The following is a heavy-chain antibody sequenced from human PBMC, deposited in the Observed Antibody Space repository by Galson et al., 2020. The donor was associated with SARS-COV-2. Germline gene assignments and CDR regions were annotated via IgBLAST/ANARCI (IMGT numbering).Heavy chain of an antibody. Sequence: GESLKISCTASGFTFNTYAKSWVRQAPGKGLAWVSSISHNSRMTYYAESVKGRFTISSDNSKNTLYLQMNSLRAEDTAVYYCAKLQGLYYYSTHDAFDIWGQGTMVTVSS. CDR1: GFTFNTYA. CDR2: ISHNSRMT. CDR3: AKLQGLYYYSTHDAFDI. J-gene: IGHJ3*02. D-gene: IGHD3-22*01. V-gene: IGHV3-23*01.